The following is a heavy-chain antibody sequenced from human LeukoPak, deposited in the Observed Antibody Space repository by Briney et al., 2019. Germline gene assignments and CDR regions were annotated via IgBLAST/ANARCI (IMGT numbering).Heavy chain of an antibody. D-gene: IGHD6-13*01. Sequence: GGSLTLSCEASGFTFSSHAMSWVRQAPGKGLEWVSVIGTGTTNTYYADSVKGRFTISRDNSKNTVYLQMSSLRPEDTAVYYCAKRVAAAGRTYYFDYWGQGTLVIVSS. CDR3: AKRVAAAGRTYYFDY. V-gene: IGHV3-23*01. CDR2: IGTGTTNT. CDR1: GFTFSSHA. J-gene: IGHJ4*02.